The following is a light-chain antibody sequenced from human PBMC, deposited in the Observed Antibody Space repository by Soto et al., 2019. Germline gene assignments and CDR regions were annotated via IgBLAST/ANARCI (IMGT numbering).Light chain of an antibody. V-gene: IGKV4-1*01. CDR3: QQYYSTLRT. J-gene: IGKJ1*01. CDR2: WAS. CDR1: QSVLYSSTNKNY. Sequence: IVMTQSPDSLAVSLGERATINCKSSQSVLYSSTNKNYLAWYQQKPGQPPKLLIYWASTRESGVPDRFSGSGSGTDFTLTISSLQAEDVAVYYCQQYYSTLRTFGQGTKVEIK.